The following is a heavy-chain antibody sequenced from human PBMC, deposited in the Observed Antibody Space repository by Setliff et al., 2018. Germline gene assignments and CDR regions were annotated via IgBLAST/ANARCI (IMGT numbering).Heavy chain of an antibody. CDR1: GFTFKNYG. Sequence: PGGSLRLSCVASGFTFKNYGMHWVRQAPGKGLEWVAVIWYDGNNKDHADSVKGRFTISRDNSKNTLYLQMNSLRLEDTAVYYCAKCGGDHCCPLYQYYMDVWGKGTTVTVSS. CDR2: IWYDGNNK. J-gene: IGHJ6*03. D-gene: IGHD2-21*02. CDR3: AKCGGDHCCPLYQYYMDV. V-gene: IGHV3-30*02.